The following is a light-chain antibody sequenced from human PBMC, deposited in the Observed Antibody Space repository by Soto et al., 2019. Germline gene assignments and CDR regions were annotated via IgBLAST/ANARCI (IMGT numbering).Light chain of an antibody. CDR1: QSISSY. CDR3: QQSYTMQIT. V-gene: IGKV1-39*01. CDR2: GAS. Sequence: DIQMTQSPSSLSASVGDRVTITCRASQSISSYLNWYQQLPGKAPKLLISGASTLQSGVPPRFSGSGSGTDFTLTITSLQPEDFATYYCQQSYTMQITFGQGTKVDIK. J-gene: IGKJ2*01.